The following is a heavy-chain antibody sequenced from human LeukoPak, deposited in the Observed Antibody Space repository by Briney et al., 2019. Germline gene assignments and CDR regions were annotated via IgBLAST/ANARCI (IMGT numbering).Heavy chain of an antibody. V-gene: IGHV3-21*01. CDR1: GFTFSSYS. CDR2: ISSSSSYI. J-gene: IGHJ4*02. Sequence: GGSLRLSCAASGFTFSSYSMNWVRQAPGKGLEWVSSISSSSSYIYYADSVKGRFTISRDNAKNSLYLQMNSLRAEDTAVYYCAKTYGDYEGYFDYWGQGTLVTVSS. CDR3: AKTYGDYEGYFDY. D-gene: IGHD4-17*01.